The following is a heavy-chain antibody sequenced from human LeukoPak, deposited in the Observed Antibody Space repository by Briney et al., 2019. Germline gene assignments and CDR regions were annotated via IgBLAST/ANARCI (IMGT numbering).Heavy chain of an antibody. D-gene: IGHD1-26*01. V-gene: IGHV1-69*01. J-gene: IGHJ4*02. CDR1: GGTFNNYD. Sequence: SVKVSCKASGGTFNNYDINWVREAPGQGLEWMGGIFPLFETTNYAQGFQGRVTITADDSTSTAYMELNSLTTEDTAVYYCARGRESHGHYFHFWGQGTLVTVSS. CDR3: ARGRESHGHYFHF. CDR2: IFPLFETT.